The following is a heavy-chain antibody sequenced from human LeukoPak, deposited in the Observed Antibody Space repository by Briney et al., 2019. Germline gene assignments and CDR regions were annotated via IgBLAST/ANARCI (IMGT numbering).Heavy chain of an antibody. CDR3: AREAFGLNWFDP. CDR2: IIPIFGTA. CDR1: GYTFTSYD. D-gene: IGHD3-10*01. J-gene: IGHJ5*02. V-gene: IGHV1-69*06. Sequence: SVKVSCKASGYTFTSYDINWVRQATGQGLEWMGGIIPIFGTANYAQKFQGRVTITADKSTSTAYMELSSLRSEDTAVYYCAREAFGLNWFDPWGQGTLVTVSS.